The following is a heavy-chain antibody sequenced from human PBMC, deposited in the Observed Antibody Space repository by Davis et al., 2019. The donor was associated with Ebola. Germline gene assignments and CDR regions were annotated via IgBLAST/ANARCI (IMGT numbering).Heavy chain of an antibody. D-gene: IGHD4-17*01. V-gene: IGHV4-61*01. CDR2: IYYSGST. CDR3: AGVDYAGAFDI. Sequence: SETLSLTCTVSGGSVSSGSYYWSWIRQPPGKGLEWIGYIYYSGSTNYNPSLKSRVTISVDTSKNQFSLKLSSVTAADTAVYYCAGVDYAGAFDIWGQGTMVTVSS. J-gene: IGHJ3*02. CDR1: GGSVSSGSYY.